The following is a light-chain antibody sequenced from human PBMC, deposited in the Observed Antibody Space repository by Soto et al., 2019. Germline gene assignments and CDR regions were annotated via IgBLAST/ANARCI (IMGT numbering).Light chain of an antibody. CDR2: GAS. J-gene: IGKJ2*01. CDR1: QSVSSGD. Sequence: EIALTQSPGPLSLSPGERATLSCRTSQSVSSGDFAWYQHRPGQAPRLVIYGASTRATVVPDRFGGSGSGTDFTLTISGLEPDDFAVYFCLQYGNSPYTFGQGTKLEMK. CDR3: LQYGNSPYT. V-gene: IGKV3-20*01.